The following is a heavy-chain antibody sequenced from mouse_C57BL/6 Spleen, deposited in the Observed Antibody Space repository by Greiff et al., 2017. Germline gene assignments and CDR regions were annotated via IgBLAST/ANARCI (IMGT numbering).Heavy chain of an antibody. CDR1: GYTFTDYN. CDR2: INPNNGGT. CDR3: ARGATRYYYAMDY. Sequence: EVQLQQSGPELVKPGASVKIPCKASGYTFTDYNMDWVKQSHGKSLEWIGDINPNNGGTIYNQKFKGKATFTVDKSSSTAYMELRSLTSEDTAVYYCARGATRYYYAMDYWGQGTSVTVSS. D-gene: IGHD3-1*01. J-gene: IGHJ4*01. V-gene: IGHV1-18*01.